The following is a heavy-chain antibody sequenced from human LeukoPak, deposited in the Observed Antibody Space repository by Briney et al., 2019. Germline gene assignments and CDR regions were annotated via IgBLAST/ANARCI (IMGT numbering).Heavy chain of an antibody. V-gene: IGHV3-74*01. D-gene: IGHD6-6*01. CDR2: INTDGSST. CDR1: GFTFSNYW. J-gene: IGHJ4*02. Sequence: GGSLRLSCAASGFTFSNYWMHWVRQAPGKGLVWVSRINTDGSSTSYADSVKGRFTISRDDAKNTLYLQMNSLRAEDTAVYYCAKDHWGSIAARRPAAFDYWGQGTLVTVSS. CDR3: AKDHWGSIAARRPAAFDY.